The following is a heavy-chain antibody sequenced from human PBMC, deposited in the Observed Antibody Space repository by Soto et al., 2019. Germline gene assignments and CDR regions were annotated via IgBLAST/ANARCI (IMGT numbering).Heavy chain of an antibody. CDR1: GGSISSGGYS. CDR2: IYHSGST. D-gene: IGHD5-12*01. J-gene: IGHJ4*02. CDR3: AAGGGLPRYY. V-gene: IGHV4-30-2*01. Sequence: QLQLQESGSGLVKPSQTLSLTCAVSGGSISSGGYSWSWIRQPPGKGLEWIGYIYHSGSTYYNPSLKIRGTIPVDRSKNQFSRKLSSVTAADTAVYYCAAGGGLPRYYWGQGTLVTVSS.